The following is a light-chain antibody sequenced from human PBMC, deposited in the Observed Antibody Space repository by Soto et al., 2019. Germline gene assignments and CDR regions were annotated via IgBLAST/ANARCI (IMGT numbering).Light chain of an antibody. J-gene: IGKJ5*01. Sequence: EIVMTQPPATLSVSPGERATLSCRASQSVSSNLAWYQQKPGQAPRLLIYGASTRATGIPARFSGSGSGTEFTLTISSLQSEDFAVYYCQQYNNWPPFTFGQGTRLENK. V-gene: IGKV3-15*01. CDR2: GAS. CDR1: QSVSSN. CDR3: QQYNNWPPFT.